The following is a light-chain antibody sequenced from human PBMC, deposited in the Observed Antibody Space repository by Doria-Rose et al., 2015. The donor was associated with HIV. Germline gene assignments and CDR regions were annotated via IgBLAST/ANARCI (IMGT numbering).Light chain of an antibody. J-gene: IGKJ1*01. V-gene: IGKV3-20*01. CDR3: HQYGTSWT. CDR1: QSFSSTY. CDR2: DGS. Sequence: TQSPGTLSLSPGERATLSCRASQSFSSTYLAWYQQKPVQAPSLLSYDGSTRAAGIPDRLSASGSGTDFTLTINRLEPEDFALYYCHQYGTSWTCGQGTMVEI.